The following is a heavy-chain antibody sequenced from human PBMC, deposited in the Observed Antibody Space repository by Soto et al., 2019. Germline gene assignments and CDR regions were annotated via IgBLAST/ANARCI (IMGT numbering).Heavy chain of an antibody. CDR1: GGSISSSSYY. CDR2: IYYSEST. D-gene: IGHD5-12*01. Sequence: QLQLQESGPGLVKPSETLSLICTVSGGSISSSSYYWGWIRQPPGKGLEWIGSIYYSESTHYNPSLNTRVTISIDTSKNQFSLKLYSVTAADTAVYYCATQSIVATIDYWGQGTLVTVSS. V-gene: IGHV4-39*01. CDR3: ATQSIVATIDY. J-gene: IGHJ4*02.